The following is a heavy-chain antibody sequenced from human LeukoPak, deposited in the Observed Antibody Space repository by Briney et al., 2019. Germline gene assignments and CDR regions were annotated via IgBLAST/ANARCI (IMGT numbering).Heavy chain of an antibody. V-gene: IGHV3-9*03. CDR2: ISWNSGNI. CDR3: AKGRSGYYYGSGPLDY. J-gene: IGHJ4*02. CDR1: GFTFDDYA. Sequence: AGGSLRLSCAGSGFTFDDYAMHWVRQAPGKGLEWVSGISWNSGNIGYADSVKGRFIVSRDNAKNSLYLQMNSLRDEDMALYYCAKGRSGYYYGSGPLDYWGQGTLVTVSS. D-gene: IGHD3-10*01.